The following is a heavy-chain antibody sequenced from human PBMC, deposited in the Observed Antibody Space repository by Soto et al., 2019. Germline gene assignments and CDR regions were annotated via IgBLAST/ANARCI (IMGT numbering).Heavy chain of an antibody. J-gene: IGHJ6*03. Sequence: EVQLVETGGGLVQPGRSLRLSCAASGFSFVEYAMHWVRQAPGKGLEWVSGISWNSGTMGYGDSVKGRFTISRDNAKNSLYLQMNSLRAEDTALYYCAKGFCSSTRCLTYSYMDVWGKGTTVTVSS. CDR3: AKGFCSSTRCLTYSYMDV. V-gene: IGHV3-9*01. D-gene: IGHD2-2*01. CDR1: GFSFVEYA. CDR2: ISWNSGTM.